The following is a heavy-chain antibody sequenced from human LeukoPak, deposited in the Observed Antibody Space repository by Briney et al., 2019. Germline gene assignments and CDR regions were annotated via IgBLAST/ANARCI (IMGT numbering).Heavy chain of an antibody. V-gene: IGHV1-18*01. J-gene: IGHJ4*02. Sequence: EASVKVSCKASGYTFTSYGISWVRQAPGQGLEWMGWISAYNGNTNYAQKLQGRVTMTTDTSTSTAYMELRSLRSDDTVVYYCARGVDSGSYYVMDYWGQGTLVTVSS. CDR2: ISAYNGNT. CDR1: GYTFTSYG. CDR3: ARGVDSGSYYVMDY. D-gene: IGHD1-26*01.